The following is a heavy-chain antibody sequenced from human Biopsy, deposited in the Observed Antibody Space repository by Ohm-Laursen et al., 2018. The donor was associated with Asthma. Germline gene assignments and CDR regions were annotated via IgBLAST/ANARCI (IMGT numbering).Heavy chain of an antibody. CDR1: GGSISSFY. CDR2: VYWTGST. Sequence: SETLSLTCSVYGGSISSFYWSWIRPSPEKGLEWMGYVYWTGSTNYNPSLKSRVTMSVDTSKNRMSLELTSVTAADTAIYYCVRAVRNEQWLAPFDYWGQGKPVTVSS. J-gene: IGHJ4*02. CDR3: VRAVRNEQWLAPFDY. V-gene: IGHV4-59*01. D-gene: IGHD6-19*01.